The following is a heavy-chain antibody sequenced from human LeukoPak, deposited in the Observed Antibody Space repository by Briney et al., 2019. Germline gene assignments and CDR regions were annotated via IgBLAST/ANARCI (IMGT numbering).Heavy chain of an antibody. CDR3: ARGRRITMVRGVRLGAFDI. CDR2: IKHSGST. D-gene: IGHD3-10*01. Sequence: SETLSLTCAVYGGSFSGYYWSWLRQPPGKGREWIGEIKHSGSTNYNTFLKSRVTIPVDTSKNQFSLKLSSVTAADTAVYYCARGRRITMVRGVRLGAFDIWGQGTMVTVSS. V-gene: IGHV4-34*01. J-gene: IGHJ3*02. CDR1: GGSFSGYY.